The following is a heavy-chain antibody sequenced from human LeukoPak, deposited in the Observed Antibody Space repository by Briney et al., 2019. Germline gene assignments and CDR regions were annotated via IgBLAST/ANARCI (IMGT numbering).Heavy chain of an antibody. CDR1: GGSISSYY. Sequence: SETLSLTCTVSGGSISSYYWSWIRQPPGKGLKWIGYIYYSGSTNYNPSLKSRVTISVDTSKNQFSLKLSSVTAADTAVYYCARDNFWSGYQFDPWGQGTLVTVSS. J-gene: IGHJ5*02. CDR2: IYYSGST. CDR3: ARDNFWSGYQFDP. D-gene: IGHD3-3*01. V-gene: IGHV4-59*01.